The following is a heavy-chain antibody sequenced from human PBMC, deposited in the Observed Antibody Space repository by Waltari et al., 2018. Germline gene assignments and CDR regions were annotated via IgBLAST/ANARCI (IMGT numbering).Heavy chain of an antibody. D-gene: IGHD6-13*01. CDR3: FASFPIAAAVYFDY. CDR2: IIPIFGTA. J-gene: IGHJ4*02. V-gene: IGHV1-69*13. Sequence: QVQLVQSGAEVKKPGSSVKVSCKASGGTFSSYAISWVRPAPGQGLEWMGRIIPIFGTANYAQKFQGRVTITADKSTSTAYMELSSLRSEDTAVYYCFASFPIAAAVYFDYWGQGTLVTVSS. CDR1: GGTFSSYA.